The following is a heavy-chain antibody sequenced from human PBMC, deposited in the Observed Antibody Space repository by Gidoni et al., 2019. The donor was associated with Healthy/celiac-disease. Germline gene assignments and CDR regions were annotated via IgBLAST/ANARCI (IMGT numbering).Heavy chain of an antibody. CDR3: ARVMVRGAVRAYYFDY. J-gene: IGHJ4*02. CDR1: GYTFTGYY. CDR2: IHPNSGGT. Sequence: QVQLVQSGAEVKKPGASVKVSCKASGYTFTGYYMHWVRQAPGQGLEWMGWIHPNSGGTNYAQKFQGRVTMTRDTSISTAYMELSRLRSDDTAVYYCARVMVRGAVRAYYFDYWGQGTLVTVSS. V-gene: IGHV1-2*02. D-gene: IGHD3-10*01.